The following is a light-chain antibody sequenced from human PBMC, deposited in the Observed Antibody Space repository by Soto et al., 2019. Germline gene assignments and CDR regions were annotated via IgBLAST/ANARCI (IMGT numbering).Light chain of an antibody. CDR1: QNIDNK. J-gene: IGKJ5*01. Sequence: EIVLTQSPATLSVSPGERATLSCRASQNIDNKLVWYQQKPGQAPSLLLSNAVTRAPGIPARFSGSRFGTEFTLTNSSLQPEDFAIYYCQQYKSWWPITFGQGTRLEI. V-gene: IGKV3-15*01. CDR3: QQYKSWWPIT. CDR2: NAV.